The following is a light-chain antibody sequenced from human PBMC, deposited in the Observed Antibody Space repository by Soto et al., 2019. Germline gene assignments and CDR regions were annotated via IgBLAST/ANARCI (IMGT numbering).Light chain of an antibody. V-gene: IGLV2-14*01. CDR3: SSYTTSSPYV. Sequence: QSALTQPASVSGSPGQSITISCTGTRSDVGGYNYVSWYQHHPGKAPKLLIYEVSHRPSGISGRFSGSKSGNTASLTISGLQVDDEADYFCSSYTTSSPYVFGAGTKLTVL. CDR1: RSDVGGYNY. CDR2: EVS. J-gene: IGLJ1*01.